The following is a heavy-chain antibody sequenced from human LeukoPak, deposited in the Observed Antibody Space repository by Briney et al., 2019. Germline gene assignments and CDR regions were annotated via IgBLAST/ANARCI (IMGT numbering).Heavy chain of an antibody. D-gene: IGHD2-2*01. Sequence: GESLKISCKGSGYSFTSYWIAWVRQMPGKGLEWMGIGYPADSDTRYSPSFQGQVTISGAKYISTAYLQWSSLKASDSAMYYCARLLGYCSTTSCSSSFDSWGQGTLVTVSP. J-gene: IGHJ4*02. V-gene: IGHV5-51*01. CDR2: GYPADSDT. CDR3: ARLLGYCSTTSCSSSFDS. CDR1: GYSFTSYW.